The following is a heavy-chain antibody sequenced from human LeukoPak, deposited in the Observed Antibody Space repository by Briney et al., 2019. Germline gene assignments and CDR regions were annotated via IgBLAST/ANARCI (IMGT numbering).Heavy chain of an antibody. CDR1: GFTFGDYA. J-gene: IGHJ4*02. CDR3: TRDSLKSSAIDY. D-gene: IGHD6-19*01. V-gene: IGHV3-49*04. CDR2: IRSKAYGGTT. Sequence: GGALRLSCTASGFTFGDYAMSWVRQAPGKRLEWVGFIRSKAYGGTTEYAASVKGRFTISRDDSKSIAYLQMNSLKTEDTAVYYCTRDSLKSSAIDYWGQGTLVTVSS.